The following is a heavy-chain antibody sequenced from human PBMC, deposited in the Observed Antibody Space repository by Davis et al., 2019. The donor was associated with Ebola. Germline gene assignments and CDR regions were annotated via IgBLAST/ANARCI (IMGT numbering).Heavy chain of an antibody. CDR3: ARNQGGSDFWSAPIGY. CDR2: ISYDGRNK. J-gene: IGHJ4*02. Sequence: GESLKISCAASGFTFSRYAMHWVRQAPGKGLEWVAVISYDGRNKYYADSVKGRFNISRDNSKNTLYVQMNSLRSEDTAVYYCARNQGGSDFWSAPIGYWGQGTLVTVSS. V-gene: IGHV3-30*04. D-gene: IGHD3-3*01. CDR1: GFTFSRYA.